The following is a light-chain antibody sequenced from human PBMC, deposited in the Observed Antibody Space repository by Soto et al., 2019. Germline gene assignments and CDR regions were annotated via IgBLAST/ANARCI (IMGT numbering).Light chain of an antibody. CDR3: QQYETYPLT. CDR2: KAS. J-gene: IGKJ4*01. CDR1: QSINTW. V-gene: IGKV1-5*03. Sequence: DIQMTQAPSTPPASVGDRVTITCLARQSINTWLAWYQQKPGKAPYLLIYKASNLQNGVPSRFSGSASGTEFTLTISSLEPDDIATYYCQQYETYPLTYGGGTQVEI.